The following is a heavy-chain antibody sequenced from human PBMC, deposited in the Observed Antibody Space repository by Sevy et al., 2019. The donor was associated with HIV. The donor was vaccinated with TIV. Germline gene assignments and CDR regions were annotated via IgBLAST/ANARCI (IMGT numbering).Heavy chain of an antibody. J-gene: IGHJ6*02. CDR3: ARGPEMATPYYYYGMDV. CDR1: GGSFSGYY. Sequence: SETLSLTCAVYGGSFSGYYWSWIRQPPGKGLEWIGEINHSGSTNYNPSLKSRVTISVDTSKNQFSLKLRSVTAADTAVYYCARGPEMATPYYYYGMDVWGQGTTVTVSS. D-gene: IGHD5-12*01. CDR2: INHSGST. V-gene: IGHV4-34*01.